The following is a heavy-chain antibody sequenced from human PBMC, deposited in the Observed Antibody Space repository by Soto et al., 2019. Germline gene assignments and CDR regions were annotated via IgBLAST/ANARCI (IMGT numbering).Heavy chain of an antibody. Sequence: VQLVESGGGLVKPGGSLRLSCAASGFTFTRYSMNWVRQAPGKGLEWVSSISSTTHYIYYADSMRGRFTISRDNAKNAVYLEMNSLRAEDTAVYYCVRESEDLTSNFDYWGQGTLVTVSS. CDR1: GFTFTRYS. CDR2: ISSTTHYI. J-gene: IGHJ4*02. CDR3: VRESEDLTSNFDY. V-gene: IGHV3-21*06.